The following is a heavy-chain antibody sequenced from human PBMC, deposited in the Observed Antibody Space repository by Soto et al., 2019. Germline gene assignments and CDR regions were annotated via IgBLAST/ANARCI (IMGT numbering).Heavy chain of an antibody. D-gene: IGHD4-17*01. CDR1: GLTFSSYR. CDR3: ARDLAKLYGDPKRSFDY. V-gene: IGHV3-21*01. J-gene: IGHJ4*02. Sequence: GGSLRLSCAASGLTFSSYRMNWVRQVPGKRMEWVSSISSSSSYIYYTDSVKGRFTSSRDNAKNSLYLQMNSLRAEDTAVYYCARDLAKLYGDPKRSFDYRDQGTLITVST. CDR2: ISSSSSYI.